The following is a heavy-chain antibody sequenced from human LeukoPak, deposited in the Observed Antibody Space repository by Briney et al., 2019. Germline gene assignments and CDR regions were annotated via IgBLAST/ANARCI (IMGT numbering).Heavy chain of an antibody. V-gene: IGHV3-7*04. D-gene: IGHD3-10*01. CDR3: ARVYGSGTYYPYRMDV. CDR1: GFTFSNYW. Sequence: GGSLRLSCAASGFTFSNYWMSGVREAPGQGLEWVANIKQDGSEKYYVDSVKGRFTISRDNAKNSLYLQMNRLRDEDTAVYCCARVYGSGTYYPYRMDVWGQGTTVTVSS. J-gene: IGHJ6*02. CDR2: IKQDGSEK.